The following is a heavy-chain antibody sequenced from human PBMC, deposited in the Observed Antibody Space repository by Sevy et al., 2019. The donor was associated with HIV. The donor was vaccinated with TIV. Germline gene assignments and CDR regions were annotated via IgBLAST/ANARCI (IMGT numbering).Heavy chain of an antibody. CDR3: TRQYSLPYCSCTNCPPAAFDI. CDR2: ISDSGSTR. J-gene: IGHJ3*02. D-gene: IGHD2-2*01. V-gene: IGHV3-48*03. CDR1: GFTFSNYE. Sequence: GGSLRLSCSASGFTFSNYEMMWVRQAPGKGLEWISYISDSGSTRYHANSVKGRFTISRDNAKNALYLQMSSLRAEDTALYYCTRQYSLPYCSCTNCPPAAFDIWGQGTMVTVSS.